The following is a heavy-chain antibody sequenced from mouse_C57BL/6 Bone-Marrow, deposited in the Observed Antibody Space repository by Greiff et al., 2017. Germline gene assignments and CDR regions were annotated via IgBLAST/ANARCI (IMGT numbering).Heavy chain of an antibody. Sequence: EVKLMESGGGLVKPGGSLKLSCAASGFTFSSYAMSWVRQTPEKRLEWVATISDGGSYTYYPDNVKGRITISRDNAKNNLYLQMSHLKSDDTAMYYSARDYCGSSPLFDYWGQGTTLTVSS. CDR1: GFTFSSYA. CDR3: ARDYCGSSPLFDY. CDR2: ISDGGSYT. V-gene: IGHV5-4*01. J-gene: IGHJ2*01. D-gene: IGHD1-1*01.